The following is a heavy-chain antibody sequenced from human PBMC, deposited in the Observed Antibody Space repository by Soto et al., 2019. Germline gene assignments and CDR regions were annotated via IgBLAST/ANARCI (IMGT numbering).Heavy chain of an antibody. CDR1: GYTFTSYG. Sequence: ASVKVSCKASGYTFTSYGISWVRQAPGQGLEWMGWISAYNGNTNYAQKLQGRVTMTTDTSTSTAYMELRSLRSDDTAVYYCASSPFGLYNWNYQNADYYYYYGMDVWGQGTTVTVSS. CDR2: ISAYNGNT. CDR3: ASSPFGLYNWNYQNADYYYYYGMDV. D-gene: IGHD1-7*01. V-gene: IGHV1-18*01. J-gene: IGHJ6*02.